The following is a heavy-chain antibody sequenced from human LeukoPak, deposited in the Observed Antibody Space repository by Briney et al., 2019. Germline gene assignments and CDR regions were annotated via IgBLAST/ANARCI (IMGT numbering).Heavy chain of an antibody. V-gene: IGHV1-69*05. J-gene: IGHJ4*02. CDR2: IIPMFGTT. Sequence: SVKVSCKASGGTFGNDAIGWVRQAPGQGLEWVGRIIPMFGTTNYAQKFQDRVTFTTDESTSTAYMELSSLRSEDTAVYYCAREWKWLQPYFDYRGQGTLVTVSS. D-gene: IGHD5-12*01. CDR3: AREWKWLQPYFDY. CDR1: GGTFGNDA.